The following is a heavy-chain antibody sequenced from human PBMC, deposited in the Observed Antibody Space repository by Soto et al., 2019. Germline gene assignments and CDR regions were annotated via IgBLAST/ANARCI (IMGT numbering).Heavy chain of an antibody. CDR2: IYYSGNT. CDR3: ARQYYFDSGSYYNRPFDF. CDR1: GGSISSSNW. Sequence: PSETLSLTCAVSGGSISSSNWWSWVRQPPGKGLEWIGSIYYSGNTYYNPSLKSRVTISVDTAKNQFSLKLSSVTAADTAVYYCARQYYFDSGSYYNRPFDFWGQGTLVTVSS. J-gene: IGHJ4*02. D-gene: IGHD3-10*01. V-gene: IGHV4-39*01.